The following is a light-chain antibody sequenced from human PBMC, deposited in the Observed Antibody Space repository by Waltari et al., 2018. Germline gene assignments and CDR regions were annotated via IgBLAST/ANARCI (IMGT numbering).Light chain of an antibody. V-gene: IGLV2-14*01. Sequence: QSALTQPASVSGSPGQSTTISCTGTSSDVGGYTSVSWYNQHPGKAPKPMIYEDTKRPSGVSNRFSGSKSGNTASLTISGLQAEDEADYYCSSYTTRATRVFGGGTKVTVL. CDR2: EDT. CDR3: SSYTTRATRV. J-gene: IGLJ3*02. CDR1: SSDVGGYTS.